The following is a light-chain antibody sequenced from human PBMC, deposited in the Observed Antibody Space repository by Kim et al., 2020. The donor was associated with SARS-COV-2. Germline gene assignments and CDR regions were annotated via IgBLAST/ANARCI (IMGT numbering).Light chain of an antibody. V-gene: IGLV2-11*01. CDR1: SINFGSYNY. J-gene: IGLJ3*02. CDR3: CTYAGDYTWV. CDR2: VI. Sequence: QSALTQPRSMSGSPGQSITISCTGASINFGSYNYVSWYRQHPGKAPKLLIYVISRPSGVPDRFSGSKSGNTASLTISGLQAEYEADYYCCTYAGDYTWVFGGGTQLTVL.